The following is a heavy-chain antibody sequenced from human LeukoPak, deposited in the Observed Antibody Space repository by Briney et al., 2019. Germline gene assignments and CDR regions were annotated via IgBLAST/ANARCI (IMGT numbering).Heavy chain of an antibody. CDR1: GGSFSGYY. CDR3: ARVRYSCGSTSCYGTRYFDL. D-gene: IGHD2-2*01. J-gene: IGHJ2*01. Sequence: SETLSLTCAVYGGSFSGYYWSWIRQPPGKGLEWIGEINHSGSTNYNPSLKSRVTISVDTSKNQFSLKLSSVTAADTAVYYCARVRYSCGSTSCYGTRYFDLWGRGTLVTVSS. V-gene: IGHV4-34*01. CDR2: INHSGST.